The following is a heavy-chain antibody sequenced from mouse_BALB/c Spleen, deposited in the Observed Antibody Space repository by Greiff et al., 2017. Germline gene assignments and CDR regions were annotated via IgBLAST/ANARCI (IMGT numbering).Heavy chain of an antibody. CDR3: ARFSNYYGSSFDY. CDR1: GYTFSSYW. CDR2: ILPGSGST. V-gene: IGHV1-9*01. J-gene: IGHJ2*01. Sequence: VKLQQSGAELMKPGASVKISCKATGYTFSSYWIEWVKQRPGHGLEWIGEILPGSGSTNYNEKFKGKATFTADTSSNTAYMQLSSLTSEDSAVYYCARFSNYYGSSFDYWGQGTTLTVSS. D-gene: IGHD1-1*01.